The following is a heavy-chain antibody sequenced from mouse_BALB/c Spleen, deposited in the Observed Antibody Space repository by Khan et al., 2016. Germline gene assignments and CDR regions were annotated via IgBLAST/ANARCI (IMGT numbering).Heavy chain of an antibody. J-gene: IGHJ1*01. D-gene: IGHD1-2*01. CDR3: ARSHYYGDWYFDV. V-gene: IGHV3-2*02. CDR1: GYSITSDYA. CDR2: ISYSGVT. Sequence: EVQLQESGPGLVKPSQSLSLSCNVTGYSITSDYAWNWIRQFPGNKLEWMGYISYSGVTSYNPSLKSRITITRDTSKNQFFLQLNSVINEDTATYYCARSHYYGDWYFDVWGAGTTVTVSA.